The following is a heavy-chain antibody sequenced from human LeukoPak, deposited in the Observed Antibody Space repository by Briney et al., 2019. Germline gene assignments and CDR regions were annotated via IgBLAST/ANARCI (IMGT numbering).Heavy chain of an antibody. V-gene: IGHV3-23*01. Sequence: PGGSLRLSCAASGLTFKNFAMSWVRQAPGKGLEWLAVSSGDEDSIHYADSVRGHFVISTDNSENTSYLHMNSPRAEDTAVYYCTIDLMTGFSSGWHFAYWGQGTLVTVSS. CDR3: TIDLMTGFSSGWHFAY. J-gene: IGHJ4*02. CDR1: GLTFKNFA. CDR2: SSGDEDSI. D-gene: IGHD6-19*01.